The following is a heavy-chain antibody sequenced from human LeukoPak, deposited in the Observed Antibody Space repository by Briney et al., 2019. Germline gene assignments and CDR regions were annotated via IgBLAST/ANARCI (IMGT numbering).Heavy chain of an antibody. D-gene: IGHD2-21*02. CDR2: INPNIGDA. Sequence: ASVKVSCKASGYTFTGYFMHWVRQAPGQGLEWMGWINPNIGDAYYAQKFQGRVTMTRDRSINTAYMELSRLASDDTAVYYCARMDLDGGDSIGFDSWVQGTLVTASS. CDR3: ARMDLDGGDSIGFDS. J-gene: IGHJ5*01. V-gene: IGHV1-2*02. CDR1: GYTFTGYF.